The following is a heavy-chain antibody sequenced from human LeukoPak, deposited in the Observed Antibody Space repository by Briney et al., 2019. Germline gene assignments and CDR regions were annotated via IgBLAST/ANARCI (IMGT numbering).Heavy chain of an antibody. J-gene: IGHJ4*02. V-gene: IGHV6-1*01. Sequence: SQTLSLTCAISGDSVSNNSAAWNWIRQSPSRGLEWLGRTYYRSKWYNDFAVSVKSRITINPDTSKNQFSLQVNSVTPEDTAVYYCARAPTPIIAVAGSFDYWGQGTLVTVSS. CDR3: ARAPTPIIAVAGSFDY. D-gene: IGHD6-19*01. CDR2: TYYRSKWYN. CDR1: GDSVSNNSAA.